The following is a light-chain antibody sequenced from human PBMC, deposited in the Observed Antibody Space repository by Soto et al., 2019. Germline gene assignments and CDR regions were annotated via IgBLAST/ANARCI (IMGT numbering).Light chain of an antibody. Sequence: AIQLTQSPSSLSASVGDRVTITCRARQGIGSALAWYQQKPGKPPKLLIFDASGLESGVPSRFSGGGSGTDFTLTISSLQPEDFATYYCLLFNSYPQAFGGGTKVEIK. J-gene: IGKJ4*01. CDR2: DAS. CDR1: QGIGSA. V-gene: IGKV1-13*02. CDR3: LLFNSYPQA.